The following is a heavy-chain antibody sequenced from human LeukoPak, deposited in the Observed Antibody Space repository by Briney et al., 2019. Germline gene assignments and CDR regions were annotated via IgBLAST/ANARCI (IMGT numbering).Heavy chain of an antibody. D-gene: IGHD3-10*01. V-gene: IGHV3-9*01. CDR1: GFTFDDYA. Sequence: GGSLRLSCAASGFTFDDYAMHWVRQAPGKGLEWVSGISWNSGSIGYADSVKGRFTISRDSAKNSLYLQMNSLRAEDTALYYCAKGYYYGSGGAFDIWGQGTMVTVSS. CDR3: AKGYYYGSGGAFDI. CDR2: ISWNSGSI. J-gene: IGHJ3*02.